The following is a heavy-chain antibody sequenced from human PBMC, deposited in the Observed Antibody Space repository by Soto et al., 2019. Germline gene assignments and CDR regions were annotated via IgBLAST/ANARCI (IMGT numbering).Heavy chain of an antibody. Sequence: PSETLSLTCAVYGGSFSGYYWSWIRQPPGKGLEWIGEINHSGSTNYNPSLKSRVTISVDTSKNQFSLKLSSVTAADTAVYYCARGTGVVAAAGIPNFDYWGQGTLVTVSS. CDR3: ARGTGVVAAAGIPNFDY. D-gene: IGHD6-13*01. CDR2: INHSGST. J-gene: IGHJ4*02. V-gene: IGHV4-34*01. CDR1: GGSFSGYY.